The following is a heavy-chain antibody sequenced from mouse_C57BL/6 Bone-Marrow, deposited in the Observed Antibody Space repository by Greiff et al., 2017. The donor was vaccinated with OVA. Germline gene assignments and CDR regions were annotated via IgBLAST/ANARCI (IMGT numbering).Heavy chain of an antibody. Sequence: QVQLQQSGAELAKPGASVKLSCKASGYTFTSYWMHWVKQRPGQGLEWIGYINPSSGYTKSNQKFKDKATLTADKYSSTAYMQLSSLTYEDSAVYYCARSLVYWGQGTTLTVSS. CDR3: ARSLVY. V-gene: IGHV1-7*01. CDR1: GYTFTSYW. CDR2: INPSSGYT. J-gene: IGHJ2*01.